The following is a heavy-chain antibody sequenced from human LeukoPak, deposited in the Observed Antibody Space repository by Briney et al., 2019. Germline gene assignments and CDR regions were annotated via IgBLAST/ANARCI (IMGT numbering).Heavy chain of an antibody. Sequence: GASVKVSCKASGGTFSSYAISWVRQAPGQGLGRVGWTGAYNGNANTEHTVQGRGTMTTDTSTSTAYMELRSLRSDDTAVYYCARVGGDYLNWFDPWGQGTLVTVSS. J-gene: IGHJ5*02. CDR2: TGAYNGNA. V-gene: IGHV1-18*01. CDR3: ARVGGDYLNWFDP. D-gene: IGHD4-17*01. CDR1: GGTFSSYA.